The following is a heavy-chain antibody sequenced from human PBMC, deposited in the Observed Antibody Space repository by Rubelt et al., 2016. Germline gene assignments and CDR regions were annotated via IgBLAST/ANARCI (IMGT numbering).Heavy chain of an antibody. CDR3: AREEGRTIFGHYGMDV. CDR1: GGTFSSYA. J-gene: IGHJ6*02. V-gene: IGHV1-69*14. Sequence: QVQLVQSGAEVKKPGSSVKVSCKASGGTFSSYAISWVRQAPGQGLEWMGGIIPIFGLANYAQKFQGRVTISADKSTSTAYVELSRLRSEDTAVYYCAREEGRTIFGHYGMDVWGQGTTVTVSS. D-gene: IGHD3-3*01. CDR2: IIPIFGLA.